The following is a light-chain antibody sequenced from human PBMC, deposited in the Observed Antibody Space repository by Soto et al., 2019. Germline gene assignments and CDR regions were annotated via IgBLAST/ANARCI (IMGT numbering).Light chain of an antibody. J-gene: IGKJ5*01. Sequence: EIVLTQSPGTLSLSPGERATLSCRASQSISIYLAWYQQKPGQAPRLLIYDASNRATGIPARFSGSGSGTDFTLTINSLEPEDFAVYYCQQRSNWPSITFGQGTRLEIK. CDR1: QSISIY. V-gene: IGKV3-11*01. CDR2: DAS. CDR3: QQRSNWPSIT.